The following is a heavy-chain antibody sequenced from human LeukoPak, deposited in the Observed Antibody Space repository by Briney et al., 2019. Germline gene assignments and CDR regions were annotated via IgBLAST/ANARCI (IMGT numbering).Heavy chain of an antibody. J-gene: IGHJ5*02. V-gene: IGHV4-59*01. Sequence: PSETLSLTCTVSGGPISSYYWSWIRQPPGKGLEWIGYIYYSGSTNYNPSLKSRVTISVDTSKNQFSLKLSSVTAADTAVYYCARSPARNYYYDSSGPFDPWGQGTLVTVSS. D-gene: IGHD3-22*01. CDR1: GGPISSYY. CDR2: IYYSGST. CDR3: ARSPARNYYYDSSGPFDP.